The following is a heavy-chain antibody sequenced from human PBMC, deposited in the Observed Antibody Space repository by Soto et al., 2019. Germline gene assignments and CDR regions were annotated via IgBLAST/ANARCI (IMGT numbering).Heavy chain of an antibody. Sequence: VQVVESGGALVQPGGSLRLSCAASGFTFSNYWMHWVRQVPGEGLVWVSSINNDGSRTWYADSVRGRIAMSRDNARNLVYLQMNSLRAEDTAVYYCGTTVEYWGQGALVTVSS. J-gene: IGHJ4*02. V-gene: IGHV3-74*01. D-gene: IGHD1-1*01. CDR3: GTTVEY. CDR1: GFTFSNYW. CDR2: INNDGSRT.